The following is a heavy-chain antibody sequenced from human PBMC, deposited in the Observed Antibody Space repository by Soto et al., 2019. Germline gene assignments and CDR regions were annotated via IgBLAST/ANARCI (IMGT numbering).Heavy chain of an antibody. CDR1: GGSISSYY. V-gene: IGHV4-59*01. D-gene: IGHD5-12*01. CDR2: IYYSGST. J-gene: IGHJ4*02. Sequence: QVQLQESGPGLVKPSETLSLTCTVSGGSISSYYWSWIRQPPGKGLEWIGYIYYSGSTNYNPSLKSRVPISVDTSKNRFSLKLSSVNAADTAVYYCASDRDGYNPYVFAYWGQGTLVTVSS. CDR3: ASDRDGYNPYVFAY.